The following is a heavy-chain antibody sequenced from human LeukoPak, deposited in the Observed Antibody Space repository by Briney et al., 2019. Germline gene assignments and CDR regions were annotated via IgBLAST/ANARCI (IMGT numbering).Heavy chain of an antibody. CDR3: ARDSPLGYSGSYYHFDY. CDR1: GFTFSSYA. Sequence: PGGSLRLSCAASGFTFSSYAMHWVRQAPGKGLEWVAVISYDGSNKYYADSVKGRFTISRDNSKNTLYLQMNSLRAEDTAVYYCARDSPLGYSGSYYHFDYWGQGTLVTVSS. J-gene: IGHJ4*02. D-gene: IGHD1-26*01. CDR2: ISYDGSNK. V-gene: IGHV3-30*04.